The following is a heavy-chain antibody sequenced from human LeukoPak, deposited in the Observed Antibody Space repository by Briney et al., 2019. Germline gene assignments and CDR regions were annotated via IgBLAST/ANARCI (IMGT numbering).Heavy chain of an antibody. CDR1: GGSISSGGYY. Sequence: SETLSLTCTVSGGSISSGGYYWSWIRQPPGKGLEWIGYMYHSGSTYYNPSLKSRVTISVDTSKNQFSLKLSSVTAADTAVYYCARTPRYDILTGYPGYFDYWGQGTLVTVSS. CDR3: ARTPRYDILTGYPGYFDY. J-gene: IGHJ4*02. V-gene: IGHV4-30-2*02. D-gene: IGHD3-9*01. CDR2: MYHSGST.